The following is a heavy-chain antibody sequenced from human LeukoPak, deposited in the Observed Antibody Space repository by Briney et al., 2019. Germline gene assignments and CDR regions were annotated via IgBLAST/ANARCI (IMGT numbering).Heavy chain of an antibody. CDR3: ARDGFDIVVVVAATNLDY. CDR2: ISAYNGNT. V-gene: IGHV1-18*01. CDR1: GGTFSSYA. J-gene: IGHJ4*02. Sequence: ASVKVSCKASGGTFSSYAISWVRQAPGQGLEWMGWISAYNGNTNYAQKLQGRVTMTTDTSTSTAYMELRSLRSDDTAVYYCARDGFDIVVVVAATNLDYWGQGTLVTVSS. D-gene: IGHD2-15*01.